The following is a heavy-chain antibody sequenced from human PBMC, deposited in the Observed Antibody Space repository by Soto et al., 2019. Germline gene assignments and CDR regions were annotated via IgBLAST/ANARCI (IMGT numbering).Heavy chain of an antibody. Sequence: ASVKVSCKASGYTFTGYYMHWVRQAPGQGLEWMGWINPNSGGTNYAQKFQGWVTMTRDTSISTAYMELSRLRSDDTAVYYCARDGYYGSYGMEVWGQGTTVTVSS. V-gene: IGHV1-2*04. D-gene: IGHD3-10*01. CDR3: ARDGYYGSYGMEV. CDR2: INPNSGGT. CDR1: GYTFTGYY. J-gene: IGHJ6*02.